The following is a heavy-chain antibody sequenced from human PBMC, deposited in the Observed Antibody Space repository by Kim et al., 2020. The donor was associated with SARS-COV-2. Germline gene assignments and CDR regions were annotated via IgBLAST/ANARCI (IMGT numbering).Heavy chain of an antibody. CDR2: IYYSGST. Sequence: SETLSLTCTVSGGSISSGGYYWSWIRQHPGKGLEWIGYIYYSGSTYYNPSLKSRVTISVDTSKNQFSLKLSSVTAADTAVYYCARATYKWNWFDPWGQGTLVTVSS. CDR1: GGSISSGGYY. CDR3: ARATYKWNWFDP. D-gene: IGHD1-1*01. J-gene: IGHJ5*02. V-gene: IGHV4-31*03.